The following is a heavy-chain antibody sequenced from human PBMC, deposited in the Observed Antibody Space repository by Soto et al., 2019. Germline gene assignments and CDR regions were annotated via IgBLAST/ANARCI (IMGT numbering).Heavy chain of an antibody. CDR2: ISSGNSYI. V-gene: IGHV3-21*01. J-gene: IGHJ4*02. CDR3: ATHMDYSILTGYGPFVY. Sequence: PGGSLRLSCAVTGFTFSSYSMNWVRQAPGKGLEWVSSISSGNSYIYYADSVRGRFTVSRDNAKSSLYLQMNNLRAEDTAVYYCATHMDYSILTGYGPFVYLGQGTLVTVST. D-gene: IGHD3-9*01. CDR1: GFTFSSYS.